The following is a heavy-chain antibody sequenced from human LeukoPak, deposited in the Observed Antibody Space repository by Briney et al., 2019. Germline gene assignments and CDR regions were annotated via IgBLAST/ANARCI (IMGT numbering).Heavy chain of an antibody. D-gene: IGHD3-10*01. CDR1: GDSVSSNSAA. CDR3: ARHVDPVTYYYGSANWFDP. J-gene: IGHJ5*02. Sequence: SQTLSLTCAISGDSVSSNSAAWNWIRQSPSRGLEWLGRTYYRSKWYNDYAVSVKSRITINPDTSKNQFSLKLSSVTAADTAVYYCARHVDPVTYYYGSANWFDPWGQGTLVTVSS. V-gene: IGHV6-1*01. CDR2: TYYRSKWYN.